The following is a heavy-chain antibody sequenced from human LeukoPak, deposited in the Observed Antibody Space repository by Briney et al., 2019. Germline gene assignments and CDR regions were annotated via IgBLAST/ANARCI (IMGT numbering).Heavy chain of an antibody. CDR1: GGSISSSGYY. CDR2: IYYSGST. Sequence: PSETLSLTCTVSGGSISSSGYYWGWIRQPPGKGLEWIASIYYSGSTYYNPSLKSRVTISVDTSKNQFSLRLNSVTAADTAVYYCATDGYYYYYMDVWGKGTTVTVSS. V-gene: IGHV4-39*02. J-gene: IGHJ6*03. CDR3: ATDGYYYYYMDV.